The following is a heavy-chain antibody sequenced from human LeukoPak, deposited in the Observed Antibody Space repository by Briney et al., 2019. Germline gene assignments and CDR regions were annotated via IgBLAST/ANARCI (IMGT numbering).Heavy chain of an antibody. Sequence: SVKVSCKASGGTFSSYAISWVRQAPGQGLEWMGGIIPIFGTANYAQKFQGRVTITADESTSTAYMELSSLRSEDTAVYYCARVFPDGSGRYCSGGSRYSKGWFDPWGQGTLVTVSS. CDR2: IIPIFGTA. CDR1: GGTFSSYA. J-gene: IGHJ5*02. D-gene: IGHD2-15*01. CDR3: ARVFPDGSGRYCSGGSRYSKGWFDP. V-gene: IGHV1-69*13.